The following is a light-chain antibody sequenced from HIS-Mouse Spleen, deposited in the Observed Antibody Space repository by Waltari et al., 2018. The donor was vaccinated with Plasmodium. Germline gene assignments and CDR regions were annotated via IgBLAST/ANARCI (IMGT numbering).Light chain of an antibody. CDR3: SSYAGSNNLV. CDR2: EVS. V-gene: IGLV2-8*01. Sequence: QSALTQPPSASGSPGQSVTISCTGTSSDVGGYNYVSWYQQYPGKAPKLMIYEVSKRPSGVPCRFSGSKSGNTASLTVSGLQAEDEADYYCSSYAGSNNLVFGGGTKLTVL. J-gene: IGLJ2*01. CDR1: SSDVGGYNY.